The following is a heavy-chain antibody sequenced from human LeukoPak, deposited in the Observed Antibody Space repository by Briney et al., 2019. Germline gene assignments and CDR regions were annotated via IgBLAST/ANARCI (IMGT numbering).Heavy chain of an antibody. CDR2: IYYSGST. Sequence: SQTLSLTCTVSGGSISSGGYYWSWIRQHPGRGLEWIGYIYYSGSTYYNPSLKSRVTISVDTSKNQFSLKLSSVTAADTAVYYCARGPTYDPPNMDVWGKGTTVTVSS. J-gene: IGHJ6*03. V-gene: IGHV4-31*03. CDR3: ARGPTYDPPNMDV. CDR1: GGSISSGGYY. D-gene: IGHD3-16*01.